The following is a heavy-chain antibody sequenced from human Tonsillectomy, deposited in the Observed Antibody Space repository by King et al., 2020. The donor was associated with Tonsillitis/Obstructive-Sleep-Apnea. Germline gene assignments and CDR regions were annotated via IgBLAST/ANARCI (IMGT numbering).Heavy chain of an antibody. J-gene: IGHJ6*03. CDR1: GGSFSGYY. CDR2: INHSGST. Sequence: VQLQQWGAGLLKPSETLSLTCGVYGGSFSGYYWSWIRQPPGKGLEWIGEINHSGSTNYNPSLKSRVTISVETSKNQFSLKLSSVTAADTAVYYCARSNDYGAGSYYRYYYSMDVWGKGTTVTVSS. CDR3: ARSNDYGAGSYYRYYYSMDV. D-gene: IGHD3-10*01. V-gene: IGHV4-34*01.